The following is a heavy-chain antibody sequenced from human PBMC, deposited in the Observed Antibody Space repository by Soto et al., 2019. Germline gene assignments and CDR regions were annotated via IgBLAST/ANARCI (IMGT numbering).Heavy chain of an antibody. J-gene: IGHJ5*02. CDR3: ARGPQNIVVVPAVPNWFDP. V-gene: IGHV4-34*01. D-gene: IGHD2-2*01. CDR1: GGAFSGYY. CDR2: INHSGST. Sequence: ATLSLSCAVHGGAFSGYYWSRIRQPPGKGMEWIGEINHSGSTNYNPSLKSRVTISVDTSKNQFSLKLSSVTAADTAVYYCARGPQNIVVVPAVPNWFDPWGQRTLVTVSS.